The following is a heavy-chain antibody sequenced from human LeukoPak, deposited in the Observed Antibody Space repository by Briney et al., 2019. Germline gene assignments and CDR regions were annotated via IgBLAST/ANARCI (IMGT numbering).Heavy chain of an antibody. J-gene: IGHJ5*02. D-gene: IGHD3-3*01. V-gene: IGHV3-21*01. CDR2: ISSSSSNI. CDR1: GFTFSSYS. Sequence: GGSLRLSSAASGFTFSSYSMNWVRQAPGKGLEWVSSISSSSSNIYYADSVKGRFTIARDNAKNSLYLQMNSLRAEDTAVYYCARGVTIFGVVTAFDPWGQGTLVTVSS. CDR3: ARGVTIFGVVTAFDP.